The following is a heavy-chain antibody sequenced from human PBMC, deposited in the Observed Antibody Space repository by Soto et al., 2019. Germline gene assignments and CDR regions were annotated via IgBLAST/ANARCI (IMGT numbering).Heavy chain of an antibody. Sequence: ASVKVSCKASGYTFTGYFVHWVRQAPGQGLEWMGWINPNSGDTNYAQNFQGWVTMTRATSISTTYMELSRLRSDDAAVYYCARGLYCSDGNWHNWFDPWGQGTLVTVSS. D-gene: IGHD2-15*01. CDR2: INPNSGDT. CDR1: GYTFTGYF. J-gene: IGHJ5*02. V-gene: IGHV1-2*04. CDR3: ARGLYCSDGNWHNWFDP.